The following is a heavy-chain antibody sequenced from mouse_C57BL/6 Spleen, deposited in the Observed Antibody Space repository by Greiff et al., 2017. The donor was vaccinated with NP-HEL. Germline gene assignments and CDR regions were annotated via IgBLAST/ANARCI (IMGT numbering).Heavy chain of an antibody. CDR3: ARSYYGNHWYFDV. J-gene: IGHJ1*03. Sequence: VQLQQPGAELVKPGASVKMSCKASGYTFTSYWITWVKQRPGQGLEWIGDIYPGSGSTNYNEKFKSKATLTVDTSSSTAYMQLSSLTSEDSAVYYCARSYYGNHWYFDVWGTGTTVTVSS. CDR1: GYTFTSYW. CDR2: IYPGSGST. V-gene: IGHV1-55*01. D-gene: IGHD2-1*01.